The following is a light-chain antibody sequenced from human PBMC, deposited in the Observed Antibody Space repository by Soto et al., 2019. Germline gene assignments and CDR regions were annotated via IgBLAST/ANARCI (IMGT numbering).Light chain of an antibody. Sequence: QSVLTQQPSASGTPGQRVTMSCSGSKSNIGDNTVNWFQQLPGSAPKLIISTNNQRPSGVPDRFSGSKSGTSGSLAISGLQSEDEADYYCASWDDSLNGVVFGGGTKLTVL. CDR3: ASWDDSLNGVV. CDR2: TNN. CDR1: KSNIGDNT. V-gene: IGLV1-44*01. J-gene: IGLJ2*01.